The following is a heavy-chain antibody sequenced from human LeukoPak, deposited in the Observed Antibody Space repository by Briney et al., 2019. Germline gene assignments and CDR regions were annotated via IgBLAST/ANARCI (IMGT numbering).Heavy chain of an antibody. D-gene: IGHD5-24*01. CDR3: TASQPSRGGAYDI. V-gene: IGHV3-15*01. Sequence: PGGSLRLSCAASGFTFSSYWMSWVRQAPGKGLECIGRVKSKTDGGTADYTAPVKGRFTISRDDSENTLYLQMSSLKTEDTAVYYCTASQPSRGGAYDIWGQGTMVTVSS. CDR1: GFTFSSYW. J-gene: IGHJ3*02. CDR2: VKSKTDGGTA.